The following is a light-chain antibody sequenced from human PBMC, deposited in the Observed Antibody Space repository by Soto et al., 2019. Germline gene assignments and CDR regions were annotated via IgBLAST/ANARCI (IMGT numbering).Light chain of an antibody. CDR1: QSIYDK. CDR2: GAS. CDR3: QQYNNWPIFT. V-gene: IGKV3-15*01. Sequence: EIVMTQSPATLSVSPGERVSLSCRASQSIYDKLAWYQQKPGQTPRLLIYGASTRATGIPARFSGSGSGTEFTLTISSLQSEDFAVYYCQQYNNWPIFTFGPGTKVDIK. J-gene: IGKJ3*01.